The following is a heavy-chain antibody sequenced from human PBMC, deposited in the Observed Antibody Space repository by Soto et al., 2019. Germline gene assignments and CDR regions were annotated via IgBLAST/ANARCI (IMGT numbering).Heavy chain of an antibody. CDR3: AKAVRGYNYGDF. CDR1: GYTFNTYG. D-gene: IGHD5-18*01. V-gene: IGHV1-18*01. CDR2: ISTYTGNT. Sequence: QVQLVQSGPELKKPGAAVRVSCKASGYTFNTYGLSWVRQAPGQGLEWMGWISTYTGNTDYPQRFQGRVTMDTDTSTSTAYLDLRSLTSEDTAVYFCAKAVRGYNYGDFWGQGTLVTVSS. J-gene: IGHJ4*02.